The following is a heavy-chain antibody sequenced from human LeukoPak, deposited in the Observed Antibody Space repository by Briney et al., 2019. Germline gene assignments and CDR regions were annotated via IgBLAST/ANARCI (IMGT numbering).Heavy chain of an antibody. V-gene: IGHV1-2*02. Sequence: GASVKVSCKASGYTFTGYYMHWVRQAPGQGLEWMGWINPNSGGTNYAQKFQGRVTMTRDTSISTAYMELSRLRSDDTAVYYCASSRSRYGFHWFDPWGQGTLVTVSS. CDR1: GYTFTGYY. CDR2: INPNSGGT. D-gene: IGHD5-18*01. J-gene: IGHJ5*02. CDR3: ASSRSRYGFHWFDP.